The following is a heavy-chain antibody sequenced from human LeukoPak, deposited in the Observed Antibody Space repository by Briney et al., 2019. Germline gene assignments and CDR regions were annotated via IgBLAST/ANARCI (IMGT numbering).Heavy chain of an antibody. CDR1: GGSFSGYY. Sequence: SETLSLTCAVYGGSFSGYYWSWIRQPPGKGLEWIGEINHSGSTNYNPSLKSRVTISVDTSKNQFSLKLSSVTAADTAVYYCAGYGDDDAFDIWGQGTMVTVSS. D-gene: IGHD4-17*01. J-gene: IGHJ3*02. CDR3: AGYGDDDAFDI. V-gene: IGHV4-34*01. CDR2: INHSGST.